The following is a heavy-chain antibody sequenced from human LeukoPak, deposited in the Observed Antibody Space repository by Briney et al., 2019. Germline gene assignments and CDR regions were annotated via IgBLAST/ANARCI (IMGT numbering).Heavy chain of an antibody. CDR3: ARTYCSGGSCYWGAFDI. CDR1: GCTFSSYW. V-gene: IGHV3-74*01. Sequence: GGSLRLSCAASGCTFSSYWMHWVRQAPGKGLVWVSRINSDGSSTSYADSVKGRFTISRDNAKNTLYLQMNSLRAEDTAVYYCARTYCSGGSCYWGAFDIWGQGTMVTVSS. D-gene: IGHD2-15*01. J-gene: IGHJ3*02. CDR2: INSDGSST.